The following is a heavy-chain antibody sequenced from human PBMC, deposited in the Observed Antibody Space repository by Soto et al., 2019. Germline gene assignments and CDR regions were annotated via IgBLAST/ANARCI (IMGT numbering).Heavy chain of an antibody. CDR3: ARATLAAAKPQFDY. CDR1: GASIYTYY. J-gene: IGHJ4*02. CDR2: LFYTGST. D-gene: IGHD6-13*01. V-gene: IGHV4-59*13. Sequence: PSETLCLTCNVSGASIYTYYWNWIRQPPGKGLEWIGYLFYTGSTNYNPSLKNRVTMSADKSANQFSLKLNSVTPADTAVYYCARATLAAAKPQFDYWGQGTLVTVSS.